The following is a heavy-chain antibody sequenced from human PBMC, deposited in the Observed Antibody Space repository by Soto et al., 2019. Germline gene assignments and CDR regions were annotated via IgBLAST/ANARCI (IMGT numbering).Heavy chain of an antibody. V-gene: IGHV3-23*01. Sequence: GGSLRLSFATSWFPFYSHSMRWGPPGPGGVLEWVSAISGSGGSTYYADSVKGRFTISRDNSKNTLYLQMNSLRAEDTAVYYCAKCGQLLYYYYYYYMDVWGKGTTVTVSS. CDR2: ISGSGGST. J-gene: IGHJ6*03. D-gene: IGHD2-2*01. CDR1: WFPFYSHS. CDR3: AKCGQLLYYYYYYYMDV.